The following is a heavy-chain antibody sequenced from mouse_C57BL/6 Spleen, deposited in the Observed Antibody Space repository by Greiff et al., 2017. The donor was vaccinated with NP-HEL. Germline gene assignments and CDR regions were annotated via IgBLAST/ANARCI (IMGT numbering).Heavy chain of an antibody. CDR2: IWWDDDK. J-gene: IGHJ2*01. Sequence: QVTLKVSGPGILQPSQTLSLTCSFSGFSLSTFGMGLGWIRQPSGKGLEWLAHIWWDDDKYYNPALKSRLTISKDTSKHQVFLKIANVDTADTATYYCARSLITTVVTPFDYWGQGTTLTVSS. CDR1: GFSLSTFGMG. V-gene: IGHV8-8*01. CDR3: ARSLITTVVTPFDY. D-gene: IGHD1-1*01.